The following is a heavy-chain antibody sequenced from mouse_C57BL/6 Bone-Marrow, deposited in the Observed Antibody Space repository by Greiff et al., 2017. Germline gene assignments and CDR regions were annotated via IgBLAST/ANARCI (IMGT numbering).Heavy chain of an antibody. V-gene: IGHV5-6*01. D-gene: IGHD1-1*01. CDR2: ISSGGSYT. CDR3: ARLPFITTVSHWYFDV. Sequence: EVKVVESGGDLVKPGGSLKLSCAASGFTFSSYGMSWVRQTPDKRLEWVATISSGGSYTYYPDSVKGRFTISRDNAKNTLYLQMSRLKSEDTAMYYCARLPFITTVSHWYFDVWGTGTTVTVSS. J-gene: IGHJ1*03. CDR1: GFTFSSYG.